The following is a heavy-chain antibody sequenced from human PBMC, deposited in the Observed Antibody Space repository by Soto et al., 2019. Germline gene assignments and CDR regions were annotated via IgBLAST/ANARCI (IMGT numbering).Heavy chain of an antibody. D-gene: IGHD3-3*01. CDR1: GFIFSNHI. J-gene: IGHJ5*01. Sequence: EVQLLESGGGLVQPGGSLRLSCSTSGFIFSNHIMTWVRQAPGQGLEWVSRISGSGGDTYYADSVKGRFIISRDNSKNMLYLQMSGLRGDDTAVYHCVKSFWSGGKGPPFDSWGQGILVTVSS. CDR3: VKSFWSGGKGPPFDS. CDR2: ISGSGGDT. V-gene: IGHV3-23*01.